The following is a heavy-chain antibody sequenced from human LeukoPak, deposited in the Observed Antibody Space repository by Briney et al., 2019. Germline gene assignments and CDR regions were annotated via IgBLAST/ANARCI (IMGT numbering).Heavy chain of an antibody. D-gene: IGHD3-10*01. J-gene: IGHJ4*02. Sequence: ASVKVSCKAPGYTFTSYDINWVRQATGQGPEWMGWMNPSSGNTGYAQRFQGRVTMTRDTSINTAYLELSSLRSEDTAVYYCASHTYYYSSGSFAYWGQGTLVTVSS. V-gene: IGHV1-8*01. CDR2: MNPSSGNT. CDR1: GYTFTSYD. CDR3: ASHTYYYSSGSFAY.